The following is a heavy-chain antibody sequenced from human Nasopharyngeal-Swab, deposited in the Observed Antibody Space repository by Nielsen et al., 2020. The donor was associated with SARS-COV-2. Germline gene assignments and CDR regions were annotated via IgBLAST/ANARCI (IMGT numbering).Heavy chain of an antibody. CDR2: IIAGTGNT. CDR3: ASGRVVPAAMPNY. CDR1: GCTFNNYS. J-gene: IGHJ4*02. D-gene: IGHD2-2*01. V-gene: IGHV1-3*01. Sequence: ASVKASCKASGCTFNNYSMQGVRKAPGQRLEWMGWIIAGTGNTKYSQKFQGRVTITRDTSASTAYMDLSSLRSEDTAVYYCASGRVVPAAMPNYWGQGTLVTVSS.